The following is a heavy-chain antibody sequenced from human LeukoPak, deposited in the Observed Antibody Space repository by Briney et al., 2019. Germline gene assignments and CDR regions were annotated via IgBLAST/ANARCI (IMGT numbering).Heavy chain of an antibody. CDR3: ARSTSVTTRGGWYFDL. CDR2: INPSGGST. J-gene: IGHJ2*01. Sequence: GASVKVSRKASGYTFTSYYMHCVRQAPGQGLEWMGVINPSGGSTGYAQKFQDRVTMTRDTSTSTVYMELSSLRFEDTAVYYCARSTSVTTRGGWYFDLWGRGTLVTVSS. D-gene: IGHD4-17*01. V-gene: IGHV1-46*01. CDR1: GYTFTSYY.